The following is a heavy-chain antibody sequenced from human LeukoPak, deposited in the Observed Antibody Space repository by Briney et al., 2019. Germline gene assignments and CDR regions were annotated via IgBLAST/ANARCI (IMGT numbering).Heavy chain of an antibody. CDR3: ARDSYYDSSGLDY. V-gene: IGHV3-66*01. J-gene: IGHJ4*02. D-gene: IGHD3-22*01. CDR1: GFTVSSNY. CDR2: IYSGGST. Sequence: GGSLRLSCAASGFTVSSNYMSWVRQAPGKGLEWVSVIYSGGSTYYADSAKGRFTISRDNSKNTLYLQMNSLRAEDTAVYYCARDSYYDSSGLDYWGQGTLVTVSS.